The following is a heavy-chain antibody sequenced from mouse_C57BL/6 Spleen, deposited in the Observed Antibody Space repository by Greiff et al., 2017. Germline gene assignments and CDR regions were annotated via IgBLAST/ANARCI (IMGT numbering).Heavy chain of an antibody. Sequence: QVQLQQPGAELVKPGASVKLSCKASGYTFTSYWMQWVKQRPGQGLEWIGEIDPSDSYTNYNQKFKGKATLTVDTSSSTAYMQLSSLTSEDSAVYYCARREVYDYDRYYFDYWGQGTTLTVSS. J-gene: IGHJ2*01. V-gene: IGHV1-50*01. D-gene: IGHD2-4*01. CDR1: GYTFTSYW. CDR2: IDPSDSYT. CDR3: ARREVYDYDRYYFDY.